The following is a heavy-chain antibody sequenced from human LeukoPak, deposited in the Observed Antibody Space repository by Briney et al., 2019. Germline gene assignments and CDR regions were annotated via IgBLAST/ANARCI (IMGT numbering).Heavy chain of an antibody. CDR2: ISAYNGNT. D-gene: IGHD3-9*01. CDR1: GYTFTSYG. J-gene: IGHJ5*02. CDR3: ARDSDYDIFQLYNWFDP. V-gene: IGHV1-18*01. Sequence: ASVKVSCKASGYTFTSYGISWVRQAPGQGLEWMGWISAYNGNTNYAQKLQGRVTMTTDTSTSTAYMELRSLRSDDTAVYYCARDSDYDIFQLYNWFDPWGQGTLVTVSS.